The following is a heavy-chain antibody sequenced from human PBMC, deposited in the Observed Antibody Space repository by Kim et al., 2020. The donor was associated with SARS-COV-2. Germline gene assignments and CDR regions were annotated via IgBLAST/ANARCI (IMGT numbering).Heavy chain of an antibody. V-gene: IGHV3-9*01. CDR3: VKGEWFGDPVSDY. CDR2: ISWNSDNI. J-gene: IGHJ4*02. CDR1: GFNFEEYG. Sequence: GGSLRLSCAASGFNFEEYGMHWVRQAPGKGLEWVSGISWNSDNIGYADSVKGRFTISRDNAKKSLYLQMSSLRPEDTAVYYCVKGEWFGDPVSDYWGQGTLVTVSS. D-gene: IGHD3-10*01.